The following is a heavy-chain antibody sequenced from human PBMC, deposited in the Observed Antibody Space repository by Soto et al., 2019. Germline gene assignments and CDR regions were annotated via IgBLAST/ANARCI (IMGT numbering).Heavy chain of an antibody. J-gene: IGHJ6*02. CDR2: IYPGDSDT. D-gene: IGHD3-9*01. V-gene: IGHV5-51*01. Sequence: GDSLTISSKGFGYSFTSYWIGWVRQMPGKGLEWMGIIYPGDSDTRYSPSFQGQVTISADKSISTAYLQWSSLKASDTAMYYCARVGIKYYDILAGYSGVDYYGMDVWGQGTTVTVSS. CDR3: ARVGIKYYDILAGYSGVDYYGMDV. CDR1: GYSFTSYW.